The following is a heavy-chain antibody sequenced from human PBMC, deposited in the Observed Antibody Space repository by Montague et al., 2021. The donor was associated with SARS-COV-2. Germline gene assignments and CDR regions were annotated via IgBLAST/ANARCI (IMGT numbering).Heavy chain of an antibody. CDR2: LHYSGKH. V-gene: IGHV4-39*01. CDR1: GDSISSCSYN. CDR3: TRHVHMTCPEPSPGFDY. D-gene: IGHD1-14*01. Sequence: SETLSLTCTVSGDSISSCSYNWLWIRQRRGKGLEWIINLHYSGKHNHNPTLKSRVTIYADTSKNKLSLKLSSVTAADTAVYYCTRHVHMTCPEPSPGFDYWGQGTLVTVSS. J-gene: IGHJ4*02.